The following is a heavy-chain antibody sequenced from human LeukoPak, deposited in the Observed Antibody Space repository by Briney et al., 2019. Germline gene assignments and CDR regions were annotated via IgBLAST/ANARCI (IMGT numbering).Heavy chain of an antibody. D-gene: IGHD4-17*01. CDR1: GGSFSGYY. CDR3: ARREYGDYFFDY. J-gene: IGHJ4*02. V-gene: IGHV4-34*01. CDR2: INHSGST. Sequence: SETLSLTCAVYGGSFSGYYWSWIRQPPGKGLEWIGEINHSGSTNYNPSLKSRVPISVDTSKNQFFLKLSSVTAADTAVYYCARREYGDYFFDYWGQGTLVTVSS.